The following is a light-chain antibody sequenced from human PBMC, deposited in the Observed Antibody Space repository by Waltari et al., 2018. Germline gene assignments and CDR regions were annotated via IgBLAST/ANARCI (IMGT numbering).Light chain of an antibody. V-gene: IGLV7-43*01. CDR1: TGPVTSGHY. J-gene: IGLJ3*02. CDR2: STN. Sequence: QTVVTQEPSLTVSPGGTVTLTCASSTGPVTSGHYPNWFQQKPGQAPRALIYSTNYKHSWTPARFSGSLLGGKAALTLSVVQPEDEADYYCLLFYTDPQWVFGGGTRLTVL. CDR3: LLFYTDPQWV.